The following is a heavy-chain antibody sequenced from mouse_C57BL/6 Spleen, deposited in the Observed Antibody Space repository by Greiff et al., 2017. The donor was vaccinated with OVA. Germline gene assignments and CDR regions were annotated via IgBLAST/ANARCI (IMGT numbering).Heavy chain of an antibody. CDR3: ARHVLPAHYYGSSYPFDY. CDR2: ISSGGSYT. CDR1: GFTFSSYG. V-gene: IGHV5-6*01. Sequence: EVQGVESGGDLVKPGGSLKLSCAASGFTFSSYGMSWVRQTPDKRLEWVATISSGGSYTYYPDSVKGRFTISRDHAKNTLYLQMGSLKSEDTAMYYCARHVLPAHYYGSSYPFDYWGQGTTLTVSS. D-gene: IGHD1-1*01. J-gene: IGHJ2*01.